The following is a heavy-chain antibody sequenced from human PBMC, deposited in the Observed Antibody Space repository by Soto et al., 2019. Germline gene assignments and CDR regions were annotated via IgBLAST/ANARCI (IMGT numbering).Heavy chain of an antibody. V-gene: IGHV5-51*01. CDR2: IYPGDSDT. Sequence: PGESLKISCKGSGYSFTSYWIGRVRQMPGKGLEWMGIIYPGDSDTRYSPSFQGQVTISADKSISTAYLQWSSLKASDTAMYYCARYSDSSGYYSDYWRQGTLVTFSS. D-gene: IGHD3-22*01. CDR1: GYSFTSYW. J-gene: IGHJ4*02. CDR3: ARYSDSSGYYSDY.